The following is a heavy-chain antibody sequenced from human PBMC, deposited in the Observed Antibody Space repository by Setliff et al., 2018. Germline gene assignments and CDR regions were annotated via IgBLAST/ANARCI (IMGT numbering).Heavy chain of an antibody. J-gene: IGHJ4*02. CDR2: IYHSGTT. Sequence: SETLSLTCAVSGGSISSPNWWNWVRQPPGKGLEWIGEIYHSGTTNYNPSLKSRVTMSVDTSKNHVSLKLSSVTAADTAVYYCARTGTYRYFDYWGQGTRVTVSS. V-gene: IGHV4-4*02. CDR1: GGSISSPNW. CDR3: ARTGTYRYFDY. D-gene: IGHD1-1*01.